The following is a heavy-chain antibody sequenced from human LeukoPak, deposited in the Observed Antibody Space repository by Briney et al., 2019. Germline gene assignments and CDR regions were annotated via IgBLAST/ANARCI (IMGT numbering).Heavy chain of an antibody. CDR2: IYSSGST. J-gene: IGHJ6*03. CDR3: ARAKRGYYYYYMDV. D-gene: IGHD1-1*01. V-gene: IGHV4-38-2*02. Sequence: PSETLSLTCTVSGYSISSGYYWGWIRQPPGKGLEWIGSIYSSGSTYYNPSLKSRVIIIIDTPKNHFSLTLSSVTAADTAVYYCARAKRGYYYYYMDVWGKGTTVTVSS. CDR1: GYSISSGYY.